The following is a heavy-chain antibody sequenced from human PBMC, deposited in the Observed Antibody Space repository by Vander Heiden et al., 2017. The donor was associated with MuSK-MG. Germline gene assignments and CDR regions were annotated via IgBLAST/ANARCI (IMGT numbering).Heavy chain of an antibody. CDR2: ICYSGSS. V-gene: IGHV4-39*01. J-gene: IGHJ4*02. Sequence: QPQLQASGPGLVKPSETLSLTCTVPGASVRHDHYSWGWIRQPPGKGLEWIGSICYSGSSYHNPSLQSRVTISVDTSKNQFSLKLSSVTAADTAVYYCARHPRGEGYKWGGYWGQGTLVTVFS. D-gene: IGHD1-1*01. CDR3: ARHPRGEGYKWGGY. CDR1: GASVRHDHYS.